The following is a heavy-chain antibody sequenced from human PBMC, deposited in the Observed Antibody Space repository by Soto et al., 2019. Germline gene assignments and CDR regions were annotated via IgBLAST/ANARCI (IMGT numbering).Heavy chain of an antibody. J-gene: IGHJ4*02. CDR2: ISSSSSYI. D-gene: IGHD3-10*01. CDR1: GFTFSSYS. Sequence: EVQLVESGGGLVKPGGPLRLSCAASGFTFSSYSMNWVRQAPGKGLEWVSSISSSSSYIYYADSVKGRFTISRDNAKNSLYLQMNSLRAEDTAVYYCARAGTRGTFDYWGQGTLVTVSS. V-gene: IGHV3-21*01. CDR3: ARAGTRGTFDY.